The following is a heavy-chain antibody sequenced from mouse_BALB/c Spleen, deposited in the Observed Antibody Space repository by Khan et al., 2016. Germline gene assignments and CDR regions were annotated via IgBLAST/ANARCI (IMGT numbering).Heavy chain of an antibody. V-gene: IGHV5-6-4*01. Sequence: EVELVESGGGLVKPGGSLKLSCAASGFIFSSYTMSWVRQTPEKRLEWVATISSGGSYIYYPDSVKGRFTISRDNAKNTLYLQMSSLKSEETAMYYCTSIYDGYYEFAYWGRGTLVTVSA. CDR1: GFIFSSYT. CDR3: TSIYDGYYEFAY. D-gene: IGHD2-3*01. CDR2: ISSGGSYI. J-gene: IGHJ3*01.